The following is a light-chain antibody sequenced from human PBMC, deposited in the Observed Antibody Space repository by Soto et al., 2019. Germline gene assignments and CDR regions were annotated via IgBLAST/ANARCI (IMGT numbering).Light chain of an antibody. V-gene: IGKV3-11*01. J-gene: IGKJ4*01. CDR3: QQRGNWPS. CDR1: ESVSRY. Sequence: VLTQSPGTLSVSRGERATLSCRASESVSRYLAWYQQKPGQAPRLRIYDASNRATGIPARLSGSGSGTDFTLTISSLEPEDFAVYYCQQRGNWPSFGGGTKVDIK. CDR2: DAS.